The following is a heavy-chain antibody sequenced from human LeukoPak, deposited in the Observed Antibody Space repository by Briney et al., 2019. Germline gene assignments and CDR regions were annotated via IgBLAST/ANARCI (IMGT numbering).Heavy chain of an antibody. CDR1: GYTFTSYY. CDR2: INPSGGST. J-gene: IGHJ4*02. CDR3: AREGLTTDYLHYLFDY. D-gene: IGHD4-11*01. Sequence: ASVKVSCKASGYTFTSYYMHWVRQAPGQGLEWMGIINPSGGSTSYAQKFQGRVTMTRDMSTSTVYMELSSLRSEDTAVYYCAREGLTTDYLHYLFDYWGQGTLVTVSS. V-gene: IGHV1-46*01.